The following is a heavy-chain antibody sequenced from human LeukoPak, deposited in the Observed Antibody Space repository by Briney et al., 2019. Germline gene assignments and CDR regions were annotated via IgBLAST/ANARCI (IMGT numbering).Heavy chain of an antibody. V-gene: IGHV4-39*07. CDR1: GGSISSSSDY. J-gene: IGHJ2*01. CDR2: INHSGST. D-gene: IGHD5-18*01. Sequence: SETLSLTCGVSGGSISSSSDYWGWIRQPPGKGLEWIGEINHSGSTNYNPSLKSRVTVSVDTSKNQFSLKLSSVTAADTAVYYCARGTPIQLWLRVGYFDLWGRGTLVTVSS. CDR3: ARGTPIQLWLRVGYFDL.